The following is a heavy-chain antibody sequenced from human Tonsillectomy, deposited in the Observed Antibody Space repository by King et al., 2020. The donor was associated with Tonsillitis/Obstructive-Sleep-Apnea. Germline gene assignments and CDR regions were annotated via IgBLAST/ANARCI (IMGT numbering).Heavy chain of an antibody. J-gene: IGHJ4*02. CDR1: GYRFTSHW. D-gene: IGHD1-7*01. Sequence: VQLVESGVEVKKPGESLRISCQGSGYRFTSHWIAWVRQMPGKGLELMGIIYPSDSATRYSPSFQGQVTISADNSISTAYLQWSSLKASDTAMYYCARTDPGTGNTPLQYWGQGTLVTVSS. CDR3: ARTDPGTGNTPLQY. V-gene: IGHV5-51*01. CDR2: IYPSDSAT.